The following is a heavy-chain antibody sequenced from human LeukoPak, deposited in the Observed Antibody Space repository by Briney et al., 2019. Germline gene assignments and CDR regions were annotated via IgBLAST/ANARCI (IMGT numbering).Heavy chain of an antibody. CDR2: IYYSGNT. V-gene: IGHV4-31*03. D-gene: IGHD3-10*01. J-gene: IGHJ6*02. CDR1: GGSISSGGYY. CDR3: ARDHPNYGSTYYYGLDV. Sequence: SSETLSLTCTVSGGSISSGGYYWSWIRQHPGMGLEWIANIYYSGNTYYNPSLKSRVTISVDTSKNQFSLKLSSVTAADTAVYYCARDHPNYGSTYYYGLDVWGQGTTVTVSS.